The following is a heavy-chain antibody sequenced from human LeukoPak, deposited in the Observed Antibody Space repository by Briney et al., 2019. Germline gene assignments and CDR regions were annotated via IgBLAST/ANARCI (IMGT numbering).Heavy chain of an antibody. V-gene: IGHV4-61*02. CDR3: ASPFGSSSAFDI. J-gene: IGHJ3*02. CDR1: GGSISSGSYY. Sequence: SETLSLTCTVSGGSISSGSYYWSWIRQPAGKGLEWIGRIYTSGSTNYNPSLKSRVTISVDTSKNQFSLKLSSVTAADTAVYYCASPFGSSSAFDIWGQGTMVTVSS. D-gene: IGHD6-6*01. CDR2: IYTSGST.